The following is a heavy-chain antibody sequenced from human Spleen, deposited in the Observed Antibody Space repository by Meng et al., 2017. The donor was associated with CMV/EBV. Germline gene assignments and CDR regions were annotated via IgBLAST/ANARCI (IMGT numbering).Heavy chain of an antibody. CDR3: ARDGNDFWSGNNWFDP. V-gene: IGHV6-1*01. Sequence: QGHLQPSGPGLVKPSQTLSLTCAISGDSVSSNSAAWNWIRQSPSRGLEWLGRTYYRSKWYNDYVVSVKSRITINPDTSKNQFSLQLNSVTAADTAVYYCARDGNDFWSGNNWFDPWGQGTLVTVSS. CDR2: TYYRSKWYN. J-gene: IGHJ5*02. D-gene: IGHD3-3*01. CDR1: GDSVSSNSAA.